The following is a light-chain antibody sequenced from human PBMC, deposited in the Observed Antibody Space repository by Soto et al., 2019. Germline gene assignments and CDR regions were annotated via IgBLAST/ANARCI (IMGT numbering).Light chain of an antibody. J-gene: IGKJ4*01. CDR1: QSVPKNY. V-gene: IGKV3-20*01. CDR2: DAS. Sequence: EIVLTQSPGTLSLSPGERATLSCRASQSVPKNYLAWYQQKPGQAPRLLIHDASSRATGIPDRFSGSGSGTDFTLTISRLEPEDFAVYYCQQCSTSPLTFDGGTKVEIK. CDR3: QQCSTSPLT.